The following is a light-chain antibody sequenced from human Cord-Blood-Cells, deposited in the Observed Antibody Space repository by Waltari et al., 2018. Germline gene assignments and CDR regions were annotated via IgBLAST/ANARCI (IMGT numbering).Light chain of an antibody. V-gene: IGKV1-5*01. CDR1: QSISSW. CDR2: DAS. J-gene: IGKJ1*01. Sequence: DIQMPQSPSTLSASVGDRVTITCRASQSISSWLAWYQQQPGKAPKLLIYDASSLESGVPSRFSGSGSGTEFTLTISSLQPDDFATYYCQQYNSYSPTWTFGQGTKVEIK. CDR3: QQYNSYSPTWT.